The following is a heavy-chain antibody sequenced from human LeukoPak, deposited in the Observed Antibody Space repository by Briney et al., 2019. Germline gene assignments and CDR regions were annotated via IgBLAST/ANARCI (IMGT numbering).Heavy chain of an antibody. CDR2: INAYNGDT. CDR1: GYTFTSYG. Sequence: ASVKVSCKASGYTFTSYGISWVRQAPGQGLEWMGWINAYNGDTNYAQKLQGRVTMTTDTSTSTAYMELRSLRSDDTAVYYCARDGNIVVVPAAIQDYYYYGMDVWGQGTTVTVSS. D-gene: IGHD2-2*02. J-gene: IGHJ6*02. CDR3: ARDGNIVVVPAAIQDYYYYGMDV. V-gene: IGHV1-18*01.